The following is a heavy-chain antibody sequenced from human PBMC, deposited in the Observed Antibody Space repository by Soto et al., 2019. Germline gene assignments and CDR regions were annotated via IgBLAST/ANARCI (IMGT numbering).Heavy chain of an antibody. Sequence: GGSLRLSCAASGFTFSSYSMNWVRQAPGKGLEWVSSISSSSSYIYYADSVKGRFTISRDNAKNSLYLQMNSLRAEDTAVYYCARVDQIDYGDYLGAFDIWGQGTMVTVSS. V-gene: IGHV3-21*01. J-gene: IGHJ3*02. D-gene: IGHD4-17*01. CDR1: GFTFSSYS. CDR2: ISSSSSYI. CDR3: ARVDQIDYGDYLGAFDI.